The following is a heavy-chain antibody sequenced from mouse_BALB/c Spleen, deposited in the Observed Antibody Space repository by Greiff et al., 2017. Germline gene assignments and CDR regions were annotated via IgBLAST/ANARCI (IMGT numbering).Heavy chain of an antibody. J-gene: IGHJ1*01. V-gene: IGHV5-6*03. Sequence: EVKLVESGGGLVKPGGSLKLSCAASGFTFSSYAMSWVRQTPEKRLEWVASISDGGSYTYYPDSVKGRFTISRDNAKNNLYLQMSSLKSEDTAMYYCARDKDYGNLRYFDVWGAGTTVTVSS. CDR1: GFTFSSYA. D-gene: IGHD2-1*01. CDR2: ISDGGSYT. CDR3: ARDKDYGNLRYFDV.